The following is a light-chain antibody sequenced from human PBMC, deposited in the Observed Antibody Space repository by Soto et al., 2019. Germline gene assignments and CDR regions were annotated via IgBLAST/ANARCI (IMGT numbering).Light chain of an antibody. CDR1: QSVINNY. V-gene: IGKV3-20*01. Sequence: EIVFTQSPGTLSLSPGERATLSCSASQSVINNYLAWYQQKPGQAPRLLIYGASNRATGIPDRFSGSGSGTDFTLTISRLEPEDFAVYYCQQYGSSGTFGQGTKVDIK. CDR2: GAS. CDR3: QQYGSSGT. J-gene: IGKJ1*01.